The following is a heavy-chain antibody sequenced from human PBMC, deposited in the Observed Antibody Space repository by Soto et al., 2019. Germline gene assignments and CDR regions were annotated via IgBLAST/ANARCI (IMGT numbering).Heavy chain of an antibody. CDR2: INPNSGGT. V-gene: IGHV1-2*04. D-gene: IGHD2-2*01. Sequence: QVQLVQSGAEVKKPGASVKVSCKASGYTFTGYYMHWVRQAPGQGLEWMGWINPNSGGTNYAQKFQGWVTMTRDTSISTADMERSRLRSDDTAVYYCARESLSTSRHTLDYWGQGTLVTVSS. J-gene: IGHJ4*02. CDR3: ARESLSTSRHTLDY. CDR1: GYTFTGYY.